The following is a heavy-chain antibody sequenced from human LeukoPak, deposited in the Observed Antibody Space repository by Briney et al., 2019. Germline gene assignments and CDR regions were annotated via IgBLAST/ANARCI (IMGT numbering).Heavy chain of an antibody. V-gene: IGHV3-30-3*01. CDR2: ISYDGSNK. J-gene: IGHJ4*02. Sequence: GGSLRLSCAASGFTFSSYAMHWVRQAPGKGLEWVAVISYDGSNKYYADSVKGRFTISRDNAKNSLYLRMNSLRVEDTAVYYCARGPPYGSRSDYFDYWGQGTLVTVSS. CDR3: ARGPPYGSRSDYFDY. CDR1: GFTFSSYA. D-gene: IGHD3-10*01.